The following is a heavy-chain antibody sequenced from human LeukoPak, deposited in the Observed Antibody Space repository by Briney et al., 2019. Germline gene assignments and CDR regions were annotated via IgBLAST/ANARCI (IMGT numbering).Heavy chain of an antibody. J-gene: IGHJ5*02. D-gene: IGHD6-13*01. Sequence: GGSSRLSCAASGFTFSSYAMSWVRQAPGKGLEWVSAISGSGGSTYYADSVKGRFTISRDNSKNTLYLQMNSLRAEDTAVYYCAKDNYHSSSFLNWFDPWGQGTLVTV. V-gene: IGHV3-23*01. CDR1: GFTFSSYA. CDR2: ISGSGGST. CDR3: AKDNYHSSSFLNWFDP.